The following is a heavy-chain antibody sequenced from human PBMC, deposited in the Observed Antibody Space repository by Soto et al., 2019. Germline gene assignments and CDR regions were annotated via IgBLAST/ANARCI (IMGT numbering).Heavy chain of an antibody. Sequence: GGSLRLSCATSGFTFSGSAMHWVRQASGKGLEWIGRIRSKANNYATAYAASVKGRFTISRDDSENTAYLQMNSLKTEDTAIYYCAKQIYGGNSWGQGTLVTVAS. CDR1: GFTFSGSA. CDR2: IRSKANNYAT. D-gene: IGHD4-17*01. J-gene: IGHJ4*02. V-gene: IGHV3-73*01. CDR3: AKQIYGGNS.